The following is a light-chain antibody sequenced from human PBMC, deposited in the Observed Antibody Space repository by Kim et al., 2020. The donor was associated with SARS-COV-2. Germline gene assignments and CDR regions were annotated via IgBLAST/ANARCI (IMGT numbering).Light chain of an antibody. Sequence: LSASPGERVSLSCRASPSGGTYIAWYQQKPGQAPRLLIYGASTRATGVPARFSGSGSGTEFSLTIDSLQSEDFAVYHCQQYHNWYTFGQGTKLEIK. CDR2: GAS. CDR1: PSGGTY. CDR3: QQYHNWYT. J-gene: IGKJ2*01. V-gene: IGKV3-15*01.